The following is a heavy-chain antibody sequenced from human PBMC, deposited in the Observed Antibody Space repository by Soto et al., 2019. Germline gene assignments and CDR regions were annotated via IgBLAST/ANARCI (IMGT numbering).Heavy chain of an antibody. CDR3: ARDYPAAMFYYGMDV. CDR2: IYYSGST. J-gene: IGHJ6*02. Sequence: KASETLSLTCTVSGGSVSSGSYYWSWIRQPPGKGLEWIGYIYYSGSTNYNPSLKSRVTISVDTSKNQFSLKLSSVTAADTAVYYCARDYPAAMFYYGMDVWGQGTTVTVSS. V-gene: IGHV4-61*01. D-gene: IGHD2-2*01. CDR1: GGSVSSGSYY.